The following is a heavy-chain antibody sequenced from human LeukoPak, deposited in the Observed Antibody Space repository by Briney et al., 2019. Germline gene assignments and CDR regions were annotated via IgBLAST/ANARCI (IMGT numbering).Heavy chain of an antibody. CDR2: INQDGSEK. Sequence: GGSLRLSCAASGITFSTYWMTWVRQAPGKGLQWVANINQDGSEKYHVDSVKGRFTISRDNAKNSLYLQMNSLRAEDTAVYYCVRGSGFFEYWGQGTLVTVSS. D-gene: IGHD3-3*01. CDR1: GITFSTYW. V-gene: IGHV3-7*01. CDR3: VRGSGFFEY. J-gene: IGHJ4*02.